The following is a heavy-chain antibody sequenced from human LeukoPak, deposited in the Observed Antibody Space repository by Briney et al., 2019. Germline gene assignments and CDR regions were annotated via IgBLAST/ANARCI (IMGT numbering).Heavy chain of an antibody. J-gene: IGHJ4*02. CDR3: ASVGTTNYFDY. D-gene: IGHD1-1*01. CDR2: IWYDGSKK. CDR1: GFTFSYST. Sequence: GGSLRLSCVVTGFTFSYSTMSWVRQAPGKGLEWVAVIWYDGSKKYYADSVKGRFTISRDNSKNTLFLQMNSLRAEDTAVYYCASVGTTNYFDYWGQGTLVTVSS. V-gene: IGHV3-33*01.